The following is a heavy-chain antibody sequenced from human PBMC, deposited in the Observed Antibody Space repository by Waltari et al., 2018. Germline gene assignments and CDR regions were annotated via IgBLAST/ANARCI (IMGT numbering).Heavy chain of an antibody. J-gene: IGHJ5*02. CDR3: AKDLTSTGENWFDP. CDR2: ISGSGGIT. V-gene: IGHV3-23*01. Sequence: KGLEWVSSISGSGGITSYAESVKGRFTISRDNSKNTLYLEMNSLRVDDTAVYYCAKDLTSTGENWFDPWGQGTLVTVSS. D-gene: IGHD3-16*01.